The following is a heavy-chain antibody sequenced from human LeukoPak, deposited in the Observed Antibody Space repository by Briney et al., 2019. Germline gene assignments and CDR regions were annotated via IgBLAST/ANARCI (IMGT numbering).Heavy chain of an antibody. Sequence: PGGSLRLSCAASGFTFSNYGMSWVRQAPGKGLEWVSVISGSGGSTYYADSVKGRFTISRDNSKNTLNLEMNSLRAEDTAVYYCSRVRNADDYALEFWGQGTLVTVSS. D-gene: IGHD4-17*01. CDR2: ISGSGGST. J-gene: IGHJ4*02. CDR3: SRVRNADDYALEF. CDR1: GFTFSNYG. V-gene: IGHV3-23*01.